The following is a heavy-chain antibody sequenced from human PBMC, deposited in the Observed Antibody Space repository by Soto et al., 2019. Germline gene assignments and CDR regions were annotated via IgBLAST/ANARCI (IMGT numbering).Heavy chain of an antibody. V-gene: IGHV3-23*01. CDR2: ISGSGGRR. Sequence: PGLSLRLSCAASGCSFSSYAMSWVRQAPGKGLEWVSGISGSGGRRNDADSVKGRSTISRDNSKNTLYLQMNSLRVEDTAVYYCAKGYGYSSGEFDYWGQGTLVTVS. CDR3: AKGYGYSSGEFDY. D-gene: IGHD6-19*01. J-gene: IGHJ4*02. CDR1: GCSFSSYA.